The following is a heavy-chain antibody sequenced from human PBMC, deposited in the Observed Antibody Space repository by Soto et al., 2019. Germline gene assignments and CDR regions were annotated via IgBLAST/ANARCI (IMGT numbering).Heavy chain of an antibody. Sequence: SVKVSCKASGGTFSSYAISWVRQAPGQGLEWMGGIIPIFGTANYAQKFQGRVTITADESTSTAYMELSSLRSEDTAVYYCARDRSYYYGSGYRHYYYGMDVWGQGTTVTVSS. CDR1: GGTFSSYA. CDR2: IIPIFGTA. D-gene: IGHD3-10*01. V-gene: IGHV1-69*13. CDR3: ARDRSYYYGSGYRHYYYGMDV. J-gene: IGHJ6*02.